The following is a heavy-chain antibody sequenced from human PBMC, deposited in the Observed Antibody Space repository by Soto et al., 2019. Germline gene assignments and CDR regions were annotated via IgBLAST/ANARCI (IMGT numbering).Heavy chain of an antibody. CDR1: GFTFSSYA. Sequence: PGGSLRLSCAASGFTFSSYAMTWVRQAPGKGLEWVSAISASGGSTYYADSVKGRFTISRDNSKNTVSLQLDSLKADDTAVYYCARGVPVGAIGRFYFDSWGQGTLVTVSS. CDR2: ISASGGST. V-gene: IGHV3-23*01. CDR3: ARGVPVGAIGRFYFDS. J-gene: IGHJ4*02. D-gene: IGHD1-26*01.